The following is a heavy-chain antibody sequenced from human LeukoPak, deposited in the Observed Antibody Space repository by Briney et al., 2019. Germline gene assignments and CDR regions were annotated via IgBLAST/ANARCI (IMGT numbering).Heavy chain of an antibody. V-gene: IGHV1-2*02. CDR2: INPNTGDT. J-gene: IGHJ3*01. CDR1: GYTFTGYH. Sequence: GASVKVSCKASGYTFTGYHMHWVRQAPGQGLEWMGCINPNTGDTNSAQNFQGRVIMTRDTSITTAYMELSRLKSDDTALYYCASKGAGHCYDASCMGSFDLWGQGTTVAVSS. D-gene: IGHD2-15*01. CDR3: ASKGAGHCYDASCMGSFDL.